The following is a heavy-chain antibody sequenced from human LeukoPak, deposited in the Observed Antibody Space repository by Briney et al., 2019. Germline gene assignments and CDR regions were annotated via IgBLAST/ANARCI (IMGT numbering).Heavy chain of an antibody. V-gene: IGHV3-74*03. Sequence: GGSLRLSCAASGFIFSNYWMHWVRQAPGKGLVWVSRINSVVSTTTYVDSVKGRFTFSRDNAKNTLYLQMNSLRADDTAVYYCASSLVGALDPNYKDVWGKGTTVTVSS. CDR1: GFIFSNYW. CDR2: INSVVSTT. CDR3: ASSLVGALDPNYKDV. J-gene: IGHJ6*03. D-gene: IGHD1-26*01.